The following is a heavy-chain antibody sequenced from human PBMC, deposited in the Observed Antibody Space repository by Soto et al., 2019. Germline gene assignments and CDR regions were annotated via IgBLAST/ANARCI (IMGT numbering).Heavy chain of an antibody. CDR1: GLTFSDAG. Sequence: GGSLRLSCAASGLTFSDAGISWVRQAPWKGLEWVGRIKTKTEGGTTDFVAPVKGRFTISRDDSKNTLYLQMNSLKTEDTAVYYCTSASRSYYGEEYWGQRTLVAVCS. CDR3: TSASRSYYGEEY. V-gene: IGHV3-15*01. CDR2: IKTKTEGGTT. J-gene: IGHJ4*02. D-gene: IGHD1-26*01.